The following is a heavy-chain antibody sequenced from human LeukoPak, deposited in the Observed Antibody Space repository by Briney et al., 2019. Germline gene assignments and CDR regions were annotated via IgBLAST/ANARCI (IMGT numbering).Heavy chain of an antibody. V-gene: IGHV5-51*01. CDR3: ARHRGGGYYDNYYGMDV. CDR1: GFPFTIYC. D-gene: IGHD3-3*01. CDR2: LYTGDSDT. Sequence: KPGGSLQISCQGTGFPFTIYCIGGVRQLPGKGLEWMGILYTGDSDTRYSPSFQGQVTISADKSISTAYLQWSSLKASDTAMYYCARHRGGGYYDNYYGMDVWGQGTTVTVSS. J-gene: IGHJ6*02.